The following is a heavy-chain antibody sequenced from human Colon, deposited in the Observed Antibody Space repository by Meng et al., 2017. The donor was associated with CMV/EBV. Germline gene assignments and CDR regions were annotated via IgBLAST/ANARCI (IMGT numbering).Heavy chain of an antibody. CDR2: ISPSAGTT. CDR3: VRDTATARTGAYFDS. D-gene: IGHD1-1*01. Sequence: ASVKVSCKTSGYTFTSYWMHWVRQARGQGFEWMGKISPSAGTTVYAQKFKGRISMTRDMSSTTVYLEVSSLWSDDTAVYFCVRDTATARTGAYFDSWGQGTLVTVSS. V-gene: IGHV1-46*01. CDR1: GYTFTSYW. J-gene: IGHJ4*02.